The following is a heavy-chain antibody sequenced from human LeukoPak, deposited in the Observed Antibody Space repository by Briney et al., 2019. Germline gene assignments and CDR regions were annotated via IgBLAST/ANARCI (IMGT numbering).Heavy chain of an antibody. J-gene: IGHJ3*02. CDR2: IRIRAQSYAT. CDR3: THYYDGSGYYGAFDS. V-gene: IGHV3-73*01. Sequence: GGSLRLSCAASGFTFNDSAVHWVRQASGKGPEGVGRIRIRAQSYATAYAASVKGRFTISRDDSETTAYLQMNSLKTEDTAVYYCTHYYDGSGYYGAFDSWGQGTMVTVS. CDR1: GFTFNDSA. D-gene: IGHD3-22*01.